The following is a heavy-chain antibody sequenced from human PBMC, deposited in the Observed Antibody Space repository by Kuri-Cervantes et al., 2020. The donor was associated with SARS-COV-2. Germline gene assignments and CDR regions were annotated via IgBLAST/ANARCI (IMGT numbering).Heavy chain of an antibody. CDR2: IIHSGST. Sequence: SETLSLTCAVYGGSFSGYYWSWIRQHPGKGLEWIGEIIHSGSTNYNPSLTSGVTISDDTSKNQFSLKLSFVTAADTAGSYRACKRWLQLGYNWLDPWGQGALVTVSS. J-gene: IGHJ5*02. CDR1: GGSFSGYY. CDR3: ACKRWLQLGYNWLDP. D-gene: IGHD5-24*01. V-gene: IGHV4-34*12.